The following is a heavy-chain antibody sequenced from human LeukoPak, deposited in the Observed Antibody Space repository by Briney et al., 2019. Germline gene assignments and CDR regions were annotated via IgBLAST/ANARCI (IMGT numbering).Heavy chain of an antibody. D-gene: IGHD2-2*01. CDR3: ARGILPSHCSSTSCVGDFQH. V-gene: IGHV1-18*01. CDR2: ISAYNGNT. Sequence: ASVKVSCKASGYTFTSYGISWVRQAPGQGPEWMGWISAYNGNTNYAQKLQGRVTMTTDTSTSTAYVELRSLRSDDTAVYYCARGILPSHCSSTSCVGDFQHWGQGTLVTVSS. J-gene: IGHJ1*01. CDR1: GYTFTSYG.